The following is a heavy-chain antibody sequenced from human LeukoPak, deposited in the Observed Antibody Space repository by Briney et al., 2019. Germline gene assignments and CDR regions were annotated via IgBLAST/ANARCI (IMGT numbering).Heavy chain of an antibody. J-gene: IGHJ1*01. CDR2: ISSSSSYI. Sequence: GGSLRLSCAASGFSFSDYLMDWVRQTPGKGLEWVSSISSSSSYIYYADSVKGRFTISRDNAKNSLYLQMNSLRAEDTAVYYCARDGSDSSGYDYSYFQHWGQGTLVTVSS. D-gene: IGHD5-12*01. CDR3: ARDGSDSSGYDYSYFQH. V-gene: IGHV3-21*01. CDR1: GFSFSDYL.